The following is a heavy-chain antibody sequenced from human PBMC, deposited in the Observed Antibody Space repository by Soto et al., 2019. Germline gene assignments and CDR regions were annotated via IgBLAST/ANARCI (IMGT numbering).Heavy chain of an antibody. D-gene: IGHD6-13*01. V-gene: IGHV3-33*01. Sequence: GGSLRLSCAASGFTFSSYGMHWVRQAPGKGLEWVAVIWYDGSNKYYADFVKGRFTISRDNSNNTLYLQMNSLRAEDTAVYYCARVLSAAGTYYYGMDVWGQGTTLTVSS. CDR1: GFTFSSYG. CDR2: IWYDGSNK. J-gene: IGHJ6*02. CDR3: ARVLSAAGTYYYGMDV.